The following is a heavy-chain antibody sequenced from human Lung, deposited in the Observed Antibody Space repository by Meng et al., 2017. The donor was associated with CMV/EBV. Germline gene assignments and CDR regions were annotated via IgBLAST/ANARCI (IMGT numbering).Heavy chain of an antibody. Sequence: SXTXSLXCAVYGGSFSGYYWSWIRQPPGKGLEWIGEINHSGSTNYNPSLKSRVTISVDTSKNQFPLKLSSVTAADTAVYYCARRLRFLEWLLYLGWFDPWXQGTLVTVSS. CDR3: ARRLRFLEWLLYLGWFDP. CDR1: GGSFSGYY. D-gene: IGHD3-3*01. V-gene: IGHV4-34*01. CDR2: INHSGST. J-gene: IGHJ5*02.